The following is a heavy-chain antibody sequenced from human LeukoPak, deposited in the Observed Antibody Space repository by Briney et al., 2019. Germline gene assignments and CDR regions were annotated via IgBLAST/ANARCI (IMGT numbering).Heavy chain of an antibody. CDR1: GFTFSSYW. CDR2: IKSDGST. V-gene: IGHV3-74*01. CDR3: ARAPSEIGGYYPEYFRH. D-gene: IGHD3-22*01. J-gene: IGHJ1*01. Sequence: GGSLILSCAASGFTFSSYWMHWVRQAPGKGLVWVSRIKSDGSTNYADSVKGRFTISRDKAKNTVSLQMNSLRAEDTGVYYCARAPSEIGGYYPEYFRHWGQGTLVTVSS.